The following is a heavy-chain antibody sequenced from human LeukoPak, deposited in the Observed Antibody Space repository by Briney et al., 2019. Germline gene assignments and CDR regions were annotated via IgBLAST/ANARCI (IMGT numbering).Heavy chain of an antibody. CDR3: ARVCGSGGSCYTAGYYYYGMHV. J-gene: IGHJ6*02. CDR1: GYTFTSYD. Sequence: ASVKVSCKASGYTFTSYDINWVRQATGQGLEWMGWMNPNSGNTGYAQKFQGRVTMTRNTSISTAYMELSSLRSEDTAVYYCARVCGSGGSCYTAGYYYYGMHVWGQGTTVTVSS. D-gene: IGHD2-15*01. V-gene: IGHV1-8*01. CDR2: MNPNSGNT.